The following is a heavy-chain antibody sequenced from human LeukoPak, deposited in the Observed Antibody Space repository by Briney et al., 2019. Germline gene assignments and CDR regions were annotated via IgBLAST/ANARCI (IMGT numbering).Heavy chain of an antibody. V-gene: IGHV4-34*01. CDR1: GESFSGYY. J-gene: IGHJ5*02. D-gene: IGHD1-1*01. Sequence: SETLSLTCAVYGESFSGYYWSWIRQPPGKGLEWIGEINHSGSTNYNPSLKSRVTISVDTSKNQFSLKLSSVTAADTAVYYCARNVHLDPWGQGTLVTVSS. CDR2: INHSGST. CDR3: ARNVHLDP.